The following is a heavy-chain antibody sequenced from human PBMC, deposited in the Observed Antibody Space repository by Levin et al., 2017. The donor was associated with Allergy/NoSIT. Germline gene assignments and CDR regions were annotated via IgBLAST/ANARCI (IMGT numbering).Heavy chain of an antibody. V-gene: IGHV3-23*01. D-gene: IGHD2-15*01. CDR1: GFTLSTYA. CDR2: ISGDGRNT. CDR3: AKDNGYCSGGSCYSPWYFDL. Sequence: PGESLKISCAASGFTLSTYAMSWVRQAPGKGLEWVSAISGDGRNTYHADSVKGRSTISRDSSKNTLYLQMSSLRAEDTAVYYCAKDNGYCSGGSCYSPWYFDLWGRGTLVTVSS. J-gene: IGHJ2*01.